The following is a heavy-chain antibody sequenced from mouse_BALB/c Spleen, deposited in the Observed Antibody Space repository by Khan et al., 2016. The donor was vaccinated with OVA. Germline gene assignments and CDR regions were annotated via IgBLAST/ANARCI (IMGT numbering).Heavy chain of an antibody. J-gene: IGHJ3*01. CDR2: ISTYYGDA. D-gene: IGHD2-1*01. CDR1: GYTFTDYA. V-gene: IGHV1S137*01. CDR3: AGGNGNSRFAY. Sequence: QVQLQQSGAELVRPGVSVKISCKGSGYTFTDYAMHWVKQSHAKSLEWIGVISTYYGDATYNQKFKGKATMTVDKSSSTAYMELARLTSEDSAIYYGAGGNGNSRFAYWGQGTLVTVSA.